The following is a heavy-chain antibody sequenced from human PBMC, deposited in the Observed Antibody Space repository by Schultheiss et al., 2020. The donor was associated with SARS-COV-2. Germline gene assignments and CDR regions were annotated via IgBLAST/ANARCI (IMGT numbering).Heavy chain of an antibody. Sequence: GGSLRLSCAASGFTFSSYSMNWVRQAPGKGLEWVSSISSSSSYIYYADSVKGRFTISRDNSKNTLYLQMNSLRAEDTAVYYCARGSGSYLGIPYYGMDVWGQGTTVTVSS. J-gene: IGHJ6*02. V-gene: IGHV3-21*01. CDR1: GFTFSSYS. CDR3: ARGSGSYLGIPYYGMDV. D-gene: IGHD1-26*01. CDR2: ISSSSSYI.